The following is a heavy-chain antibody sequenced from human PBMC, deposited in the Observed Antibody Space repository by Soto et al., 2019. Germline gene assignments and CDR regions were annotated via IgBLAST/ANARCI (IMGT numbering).Heavy chain of an antibody. J-gene: IGHJ3*02. CDR1: VYAFTSYY. Sequence: XSVNVSCKASVYAFTSYYMHRVRQAPGQGLEWMGIINPSGGSTSDAQKFQGRVTTTRDTSTSTVYMELSSLRSEDTAVYYCASEARCNWNYFSFDIWGQGTMVTVSS. CDR2: INPSGGST. D-gene: IGHD1-7*01. V-gene: IGHV1-46*01. CDR3: ASEARCNWNYFSFDI.